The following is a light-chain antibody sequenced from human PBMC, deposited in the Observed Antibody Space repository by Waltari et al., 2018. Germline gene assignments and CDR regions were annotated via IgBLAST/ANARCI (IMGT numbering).Light chain of an antibody. CDR1: QSIRGN. V-gene: IGKV3-15*01. CDR2: GAS. J-gene: IGKJ1*01. Sequence: EIVMTQSPATLSVSPGERATLSCRASQSIRGNLAWYQHNPGQAPRLLIYGASTRATGIPARFSCSGSGTEFTLTISSLQSEDFAVYFCQQYDNWLGTFGQGTKVEIK. CDR3: QQYDNWLGT.